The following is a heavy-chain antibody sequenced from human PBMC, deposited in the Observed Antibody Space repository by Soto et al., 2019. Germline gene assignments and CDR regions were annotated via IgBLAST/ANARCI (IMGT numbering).Heavy chain of an antibody. Sequence: EVGPTLVNPTQTLTLTCTFSGFSLSTSGVGVGWIRQPPGKALEWLALIYWNDDKRYSPSLKSRLTITKDTSKNQVVLTMTNMDPVDTATYYCAQDYYDSSGYYYFDYWGQGTLVTVSS. CDR2: IYWNDDK. CDR1: GFSLSTSGVG. CDR3: AQDYYDSSGYYYFDY. V-gene: IGHV2-5*01. J-gene: IGHJ4*02. D-gene: IGHD3-22*01.